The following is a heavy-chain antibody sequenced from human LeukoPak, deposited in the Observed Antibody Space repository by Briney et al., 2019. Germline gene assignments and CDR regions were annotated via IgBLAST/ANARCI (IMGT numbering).Heavy chain of an antibody. CDR1: GHSINSGYY. Sequence: SETLSLTCTVSGHSINSGYYWGWIRKPPGKGLEWIGSINHSGSTNYNPSLKSRVTISVDTSKNQFSLKLSSVTAADTAVYYCARRLGEYYYGSGSYYYYMDVWDKGTTVTISS. D-gene: IGHD3-10*01. V-gene: IGHV4-38-2*02. CDR2: INHSGST. J-gene: IGHJ6*03. CDR3: ARRLGEYYYGSGSYYYYMDV.